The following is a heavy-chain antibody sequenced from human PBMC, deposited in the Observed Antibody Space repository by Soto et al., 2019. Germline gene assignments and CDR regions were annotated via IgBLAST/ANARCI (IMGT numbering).Heavy chain of an antibody. V-gene: IGHV4-59*12. CDR3: ARDGDPEGVDV. D-gene: IGHD7-27*01. J-gene: IGHJ6*04. Sequence: PSETLSLTCTVSGGSISSYYWSWIRQPPGKGLEWIGYIYYSGSTNYNPSLKSRVTISVDTSKNQFSLKLSSVTAADTAVYYCARDGDPEGVDVWGKGTTVTVSS. CDR2: IYYSGST. CDR1: GGSISSYY.